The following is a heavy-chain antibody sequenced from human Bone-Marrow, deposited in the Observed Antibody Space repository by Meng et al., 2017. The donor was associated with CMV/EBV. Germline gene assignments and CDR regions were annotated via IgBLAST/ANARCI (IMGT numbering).Heavy chain of an antibody. CDR1: GFSLSTSGMS. D-gene: IGHD2-2*02. CDR2: IDWEDDK. J-gene: IGHJ6*02. CDR3: ARIQYQLLYSSYYSMDV. Sequence: SGPTLVKPTQTLTLTCTFSGFSLSTSGMSVSWVRQPPGKALEWLALIDWEDDKYYTTSLKTRLTISKDTSKNQVVLTMTNMDPVDTATYYCARIQYQLLYSSYYSMDVWGQGITVTVSS. V-gene: IGHV2-70*20.